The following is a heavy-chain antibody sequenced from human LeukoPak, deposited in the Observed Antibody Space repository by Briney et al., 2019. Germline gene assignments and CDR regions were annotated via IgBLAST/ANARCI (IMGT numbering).Heavy chain of an antibody. V-gene: IGHV3-23*01. Sequence: GGSLRLSCAPSGFTFSSSGMSWVRQAPGKGLEWVSAISGSGDSTYYADSVKGRFTISRDNSKNTLYLQMNSLRAEDTAVYYCAKEIYLGSGSYFDYWGQGTLVTVSS. CDR3: AKEIYLGSGSYFDY. CDR2: ISGSGDST. CDR1: GFTFSSSG. J-gene: IGHJ4*02. D-gene: IGHD3-10*01.